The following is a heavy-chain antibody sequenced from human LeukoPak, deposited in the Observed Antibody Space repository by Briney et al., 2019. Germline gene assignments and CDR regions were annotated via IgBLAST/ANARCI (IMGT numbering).Heavy chain of an antibody. J-gene: IGHJ1*01. D-gene: IGHD3-10*01. CDR3: AGSSGFIPYH. V-gene: IGHV3-7*01. CDR2: IKQDGSEE. Sequence: GGSLTLSCIGSGFTFSNFWMNWVRQAPGKGLGWVAIIKQDGSEEYYVDSVKGRFIISRDNAKNSLSLQMNSLRVEDSAVYFCAGSSGFIPYHWGQGTLVTVSS. CDR1: GFTFSNFW.